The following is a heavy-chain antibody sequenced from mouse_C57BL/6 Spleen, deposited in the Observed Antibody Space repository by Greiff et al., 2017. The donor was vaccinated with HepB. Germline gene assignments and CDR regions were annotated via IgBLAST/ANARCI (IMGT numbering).Heavy chain of an antibody. Sequence: VKLQQSGAELVRPGASVTLSCKASGYTFTDYEMHWVKQTPVHGLEWIGAIDPETGGTAYNQKFKGKAILTADKSSSTAYMELRSLTSEDSAVYYCTREDLLSAWFAYWGQGTLVTVSA. J-gene: IGHJ3*01. CDR1: GYTFTDYE. D-gene: IGHD2-1*01. V-gene: IGHV1-15*01. CDR2: IDPETGGT. CDR3: TREDLLSAWFAY.